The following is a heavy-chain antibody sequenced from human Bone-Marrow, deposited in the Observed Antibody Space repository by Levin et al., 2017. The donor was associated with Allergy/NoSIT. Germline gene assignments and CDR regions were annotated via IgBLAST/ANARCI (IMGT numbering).Heavy chain of an antibody. J-gene: IGHJ4*02. D-gene: IGHD2-15*01. Sequence: PSETLSLTCTVSGGSISSYYWSWIRQPPGKGLEWIGYIYYSGSTNYNPSLKSRVTISVDTSKNQFSLKLSSVTAADTAVYYCARANWDCSGGSCWYFWVFDYWGQGTLVTVSS. CDR2: IYYSGST. CDR1: GGSISSYY. CDR3: ARANWDCSGGSCWYFWVFDY. V-gene: IGHV4-59*01.